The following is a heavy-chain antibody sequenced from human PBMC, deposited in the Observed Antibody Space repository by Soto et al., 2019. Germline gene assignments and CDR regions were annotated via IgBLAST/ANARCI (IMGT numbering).Heavy chain of an antibody. J-gene: IGHJ6*02. V-gene: IGHV3-73*01. Sequence: GGSLRLSCAASGFTFSGSAMHWVRQASGKGLEWVGRIRTKTNSYATAYAASVKGRFTISRDDSRNTAYLQMNSLKTEDTAVYYCTRPAGLGDYYYYYSMDVWGQGTTVTVSS. CDR2: IRTKTNSYAT. D-gene: IGHD3-10*01. CDR1: GFTFSGSA. CDR3: TRPAGLGDYYYYYSMDV.